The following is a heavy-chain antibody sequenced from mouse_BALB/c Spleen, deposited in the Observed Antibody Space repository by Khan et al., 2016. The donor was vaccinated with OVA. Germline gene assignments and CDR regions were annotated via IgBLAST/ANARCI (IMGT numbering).Heavy chain of an antibody. Sequence: EVELVESGGDLVKPGGSLKLSCAASGFTFSTYGMSWVRQTPDNRLEWVATVSTGGSYTYYPDSVKGRFTISRDNAKDTLYLQMNSLKSEDTAMFYCARLAYYYDREGFAYWGQGTLVTVSA. CDR2: VSTGGSYT. V-gene: IGHV5-6*01. CDR1: GFTFSTYG. J-gene: IGHJ3*01. D-gene: IGHD1-1*01. CDR3: ARLAYYYDREGFAY.